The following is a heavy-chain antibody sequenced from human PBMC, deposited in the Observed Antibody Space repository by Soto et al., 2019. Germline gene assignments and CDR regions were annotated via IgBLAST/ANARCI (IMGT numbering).Heavy chain of an antibody. D-gene: IGHD2-21*02. Sequence: GGSLRLSCVGSGFNFNSYAMSWVRQAPGKGLEWVSAISDDATGTANVDSVKGRFAISRDNSQNTLYLQMDSLRADDTAIYFCAKCRGDSCSRSGIDVLGQGTTVTVSS. CDR3: AKCRGDSCSRSGIDV. V-gene: IGHV3-23*01. CDR2: ISDDATGT. J-gene: IGHJ6*02. CDR1: GFNFNSYA.